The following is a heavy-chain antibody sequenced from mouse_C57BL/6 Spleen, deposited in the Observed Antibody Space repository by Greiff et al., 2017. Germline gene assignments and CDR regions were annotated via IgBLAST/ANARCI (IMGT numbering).Heavy chain of an antibody. Sequence: QVQLKESGPGLVAPSQSLSITCTVSGFSLTSYGVHWVRQPPGQGLEWLVVIWRDGSSTYNSALKARLSISKDNCKGQVFLKMNRLQTDDTDMYDCARQRRMEYFDVWGTGTTVTVSS. CDR3: ARQRRMEYFDV. V-gene: IGHV2-6-1*01. J-gene: IGHJ1*03. CDR1: GFSLTSYG. CDR2: IWRDGSS.